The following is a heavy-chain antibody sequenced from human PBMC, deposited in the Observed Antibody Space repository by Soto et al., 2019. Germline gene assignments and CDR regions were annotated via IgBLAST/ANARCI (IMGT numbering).Heavy chain of an antibody. CDR3: ARATMATISKNVYYDYDMDV. J-gene: IGHJ6*02. CDR1: GYTFTGYV. Sequence: QVQLVQSGAEEKKPGASVKVSCKASGYTFTGYVMHWVRQAPGQRLEWMGWINAGNGNTKYSQKFQGRVTITRDTSASTAYMELSSLRSEDTALYYCARATMATISKNVYYDYDMDVWGQGTTVTVSS. V-gene: IGHV1-3*05. CDR2: INAGNGNT. D-gene: IGHD3-3*01.